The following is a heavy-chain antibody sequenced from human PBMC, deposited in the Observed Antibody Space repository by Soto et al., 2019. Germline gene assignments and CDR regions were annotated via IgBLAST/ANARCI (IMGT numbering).Heavy chain of an antibody. Sequence: GESLKISCAASGFTFSSYSMNWVRQAPGKGLEWVSSISSSSSYIYYADSVKGRFTISRDNTKNSLYLQMNSLRAEDTAVYYCARSYSAFTTTVTQLFDYWGQGTLVTVSS. CDR3: ARSYSAFTTTVTQLFDY. V-gene: IGHV3-21*01. J-gene: IGHJ4*02. CDR1: GFTFSSYS. CDR2: ISSSSSYI. D-gene: IGHD4-17*01.